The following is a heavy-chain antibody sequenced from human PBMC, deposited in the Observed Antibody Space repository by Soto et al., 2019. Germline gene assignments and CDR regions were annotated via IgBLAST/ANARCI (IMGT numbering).Heavy chain of an antibody. J-gene: IGHJ4*02. Sequence: GGSLRLSCAASGLTFRNSGFHWVRQAPGRGLELVAVIWFDGSNKYYADSVKGRFAISKDNSKNMLYLQMDSLRAEDTAVYFCAKDRSVSHLDYWGQGSLVTVSS. CDR1: GLTFRNSG. D-gene: IGHD4-4*01. CDR3: AKDRSVSHLDY. V-gene: IGHV3-33*06. CDR2: IWFDGSNK.